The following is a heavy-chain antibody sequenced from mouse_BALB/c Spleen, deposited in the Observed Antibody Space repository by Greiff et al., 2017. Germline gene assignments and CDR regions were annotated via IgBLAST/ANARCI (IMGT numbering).Heavy chain of an antibody. CDR3: ARYGNYVMDY. CDR2: IYPYNGGT. CDR1: GYTFTDYN. D-gene: IGHD2-1*01. V-gene: IGHV1S29*02. Sequence: QLQQSGPELVKPGASVKISCKASGYTFTDYNMHWVKQSHGKSLEWIGYIYPYNGGTGYNQKFKSKATLTVDNSSSTAYMELRSLTSEDSAVYYCARYGNYVMDYWGQGTSVTVSS. J-gene: IGHJ4*01.